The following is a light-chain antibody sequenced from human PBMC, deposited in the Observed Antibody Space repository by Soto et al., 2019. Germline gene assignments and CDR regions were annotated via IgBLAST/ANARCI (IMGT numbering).Light chain of an antibody. V-gene: IGKV1D-12*01. Sequence: DIQMTQSPSSVSASVGDSVTITCRASQNINTWLSWFQQKPGEAPKLLIYAASSLQSGGPSRFSCSGSGTDCTLTISSLQPEDFATYYCQQADSFPITFGQGTRLEIK. CDR1: QNINTW. J-gene: IGKJ5*01. CDR3: QQADSFPIT. CDR2: AAS.